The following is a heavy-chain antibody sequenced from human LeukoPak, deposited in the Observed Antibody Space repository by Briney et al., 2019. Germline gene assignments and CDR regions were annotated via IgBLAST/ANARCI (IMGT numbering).Heavy chain of an antibody. V-gene: IGHV4-39*01. CDR1: GGSISSSSYY. J-gene: IGHJ4*02. D-gene: IGHD4-17*01. Sequence: SETLSLTCTVSGGSISSSSYYWGWIRQPPGKGLEWIGSIYYSGSTYFNPSLKSRVTISVDTSKNQFSLKLSSVTAADTAVYYCARQDGDYEGAYYFDYWGQGTLVTVSS. CDR3: ARQDGDYEGAYYFDY. CDR2: IYYSGST.